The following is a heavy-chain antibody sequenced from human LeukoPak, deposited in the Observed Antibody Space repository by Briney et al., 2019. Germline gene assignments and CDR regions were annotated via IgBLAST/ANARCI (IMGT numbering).Heavy chain of an antibody. D-gene: IGHD3-10*01. V-gene: IGHV4-34*01. J-gene: IGHJ5*02. CDR1: GGSFSGYY. Sequence: PSETLSLTCAVYGGSFSGYYWSWIRQPPGKGLEWIGEINHSGSTNYNPSLKSRVTISVDTSKNQFSLKLSSVTAADTAVYYCARDVPHVLLWFGDTRKYNWFDPWGQGTLLTVSS. CDR2: INHSGST. CDR3: ARDVPHVLLWFGDTRKYNWFDP.